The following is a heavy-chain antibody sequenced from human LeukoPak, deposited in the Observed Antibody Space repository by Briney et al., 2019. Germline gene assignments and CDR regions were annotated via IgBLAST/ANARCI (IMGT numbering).Heavy chain of an antibody. CDR3: AIDRSGWPIDY. CDR1: GFTFSSYA. D-gene: IGHD6-19*01. CDR2: ISGSGGST. Sequence: PGRSLRLSCAASGFTFSSYAMHWVRQAPGKGLEWVSGISGSGGSTYYADSVKGRFTISRDNSKNTLYLQMNSLRAEDTAVYYCAIDRSGWPIDYWGQGTLVTVSS. V-gene: IGHV3-23*01. J-gene: IGHJ4*02.